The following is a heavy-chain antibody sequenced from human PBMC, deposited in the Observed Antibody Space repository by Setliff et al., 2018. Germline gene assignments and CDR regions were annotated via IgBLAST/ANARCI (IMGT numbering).Heavy chain of an antibody. D-gene: IGHD3-10*01. Sequence: KASETLSLTCTVSGGSTSYNYWSWIRQPAGKGLQWIGRINTSGSTKYNPSLKSRVTMSVDTSKNQFSLKLSAVTAADTAVYYCARDVGGEGYFDSWGQGTLVTGSA. CDR2: INTSGST. CDR3: ARDVGGEGYFDS. V-gene: IGHV4-4*07. J-gene: IGHJ4*02. CDR1: GGSTSYNY.